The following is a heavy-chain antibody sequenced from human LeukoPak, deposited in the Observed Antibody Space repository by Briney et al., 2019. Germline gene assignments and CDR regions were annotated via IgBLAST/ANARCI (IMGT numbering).Heavy chain of an antibody. Sequence: GGSLRLSCSASGFTSGQYPTIWVRQAAGKGLEWVAFIRSKTYGGTTEYAASVKGRFAISRDDSTNIVYLEMFSLKTEDTGLYYCSRGHDSWNWSYFFERWGQGTLVTVSS. J-gene: IGHJ4*01. CDR1: GFTSGQYP. CDR2: IRSKTYGGTT. D-gene: IGHD1-7*01. CDR3: SRGHDSWNWSYFFER. V-gene: IGHV3-49*02.